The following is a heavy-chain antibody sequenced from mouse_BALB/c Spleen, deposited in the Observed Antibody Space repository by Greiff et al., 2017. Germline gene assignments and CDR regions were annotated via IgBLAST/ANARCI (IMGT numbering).Heavy chain of an antibody. CDR1: GFTFSSFG. CDR3: ARSYYGYGTDAMDY. J-gene: IGHJ4*01. CDR2: ISSGSSTI. Sequence: EVQLVESGGGLVQPGGSRKLSCAASGFTFSSFGMHWVRQAPEKGLEWVAYISSGSSTIYYADTVKGRFTISRDNPKNTLFLQMTSLRSEDTAMYYCARSYYGYGTDAMDYWGQGTSVTVSS. V-gene: IGHV5-17*02. D-gene: IGHD1-2*01.